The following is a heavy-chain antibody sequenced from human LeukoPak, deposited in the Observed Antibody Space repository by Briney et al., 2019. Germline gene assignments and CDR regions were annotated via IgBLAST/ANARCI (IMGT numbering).Heavy chain of an antibody. J-gene: IGHJ3*02. CDR3: ARPPPGWVHANDGFDI. CDR2: INAGNGNT. D-gene: IGHD1-26*01. Sequence: ASVKVSCKASGYTFTSYAMHWVRQAPGQRLEWMGWINAGNGNTKYSQNFQGRVTITRDTSASTVYMELSSLRSEDTAVYYCARPPPGWVHANDGFDIWGQGTTVTVSS. CDR1: GYTFTSYA. V-gene: IGHV1-3*01.